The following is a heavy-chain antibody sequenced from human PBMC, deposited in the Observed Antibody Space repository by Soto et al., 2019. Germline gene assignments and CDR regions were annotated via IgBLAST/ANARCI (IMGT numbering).Heavy chain of an antibody. D-gene: IGHD3-22*01. CDR3: ARGRRKYYDSSGYRNWYFDL. CDR1: GYTFTGYY. V-gene: IGHV1-8*02. CDR2: MNPNSGNT. Sequence: GASVKVSCKASGYTFTGYYMHWVRQATGQGLEWMGWMNPNSGNTGYAQKFQGRVTMTRNTSISTAYMELSSLRSEDTAVYYCARGRRKYYDSSGYRNWYFDLWGRGTLVTVSS. J-gene: IGHJ2*01.